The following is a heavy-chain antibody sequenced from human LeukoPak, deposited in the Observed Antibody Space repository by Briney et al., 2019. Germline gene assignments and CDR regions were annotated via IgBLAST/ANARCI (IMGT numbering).Heavy chain of an antibody. V-gene: IGHV3-74*01. CDR2: IYVDGRTT. Sequence: GGSLRLSCVASGFTFSNYWMHWVRQPPGKGLVWVSRIYVDGRTTNYADSVKGRFTISRDNAKHTVYLEGNSLSVEDTATYYCIRDFRSADLWGQGALVTVTS. CDR3: IRDFRSADL. J-gene: IGHJ5*02. CDR1: GFTFSNYW.